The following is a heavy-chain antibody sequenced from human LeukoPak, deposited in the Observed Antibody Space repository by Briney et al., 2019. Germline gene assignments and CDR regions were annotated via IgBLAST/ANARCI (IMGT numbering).Heavy chain of an antibody. V-gene: IGHV1-46*01. CDR2: INPNGGST. CDR1: GYTFSSYY. J-gene: IGHJ4*02. D-gene: IGHD1-1*01. CDR3: ATLGGGTTDSY. Sequence: ASVKVSCKASGYTFSSYYMHWVRQAPGQGLEWMGIINPNGGSTSYAQKFQGRVTMTRGTPTSTVYMELSSLRSEDTAVYYCATLGGGTTDSYWGQGTLVIVSS.